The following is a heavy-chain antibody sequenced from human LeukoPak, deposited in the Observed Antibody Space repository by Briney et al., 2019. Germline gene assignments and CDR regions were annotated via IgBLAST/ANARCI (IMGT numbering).Heavy chain of an antibody. Sequence: QPGGSLRLSCAASGFTFSSYAMYWVRQAPGKGLVWVSGIFGSGGSTHYADSVKGRFTISRDNSKNTVYLQMNSLRAEDTAVYYCAKTTTGYGSGRFPGWPVDYWGQGTLVTVSS. CDR1: GFTFSSYA. V-gene: IGHV3-23*01. D-gene: IGHD6-19*01. CDR2: IFGSGGST. J-gene: IGHJ4*02. CDR3: AKTTTGYGSGRFPGWPVDY.